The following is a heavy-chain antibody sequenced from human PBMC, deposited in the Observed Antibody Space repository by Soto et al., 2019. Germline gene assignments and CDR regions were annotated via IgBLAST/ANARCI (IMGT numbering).Heavy chain of an antibody. V-gene: IGHV3-30-3*01. CDR3: AREMGITIFGVVKPSYYGMDV. J-gene: IGHJ6*02. CDR1: GFTFSSYA. D-gene: IGHD3-3*01. Sequence: QVQLVESGGGVVQPGRSLRLSCAASGFTFSSYAMHWVRQAPGKGLEWVAVISYDGSNKYYADSVKGRFTISRDNSKNTLYLQMNSLRAEDTAVYYCAREMGITIFGVVKPSYYGMDVWGQGTTVTVSS. CDR2: ISYDGSNK.